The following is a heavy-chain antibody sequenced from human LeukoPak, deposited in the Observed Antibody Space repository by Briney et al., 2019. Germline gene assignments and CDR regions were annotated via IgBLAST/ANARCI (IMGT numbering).Heavy chain of an antibody. CDR1: GFTFSTYG. Sequence: GGSLRLSCAASGFTFSTYGMHWVRQAPGKGLEWVSYISSSSGIVYYADSVKGRFTISRDNAKNSLYLQMNSLRAEDTAVYYCARTGYSYGLYCFDYWGQGTLVTVSS. V-gene: IGHV3-48*04. J-gene: IGHJ4*02. D-gene: IGHD5-18*01. CDR2: ISSSSGIV. CDR3: ARTGYSYGLYCFDY.